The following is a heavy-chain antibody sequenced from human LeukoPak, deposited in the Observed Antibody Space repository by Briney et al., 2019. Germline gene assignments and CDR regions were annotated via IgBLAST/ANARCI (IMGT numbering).Heavy chain of an antibody. Sequence: ASVKVSCKASGYTFTTYAMHWVRQAPGQRLEWMGWINAGNGNAKYSQKFQARVTITRDTSASTAYMELSSLRSEDTAVYYCARDPIGSRWPYYFDYWGQGTLVTVSS. CDR2: INAGNGNA. J-gene: IGHJ4*02. CDR1: GYTFTTYA. V-gene: IGHV1-3*01. CDR3: ARDPIGSRWPYYFDY. D-gene: IGHD6-13*01.